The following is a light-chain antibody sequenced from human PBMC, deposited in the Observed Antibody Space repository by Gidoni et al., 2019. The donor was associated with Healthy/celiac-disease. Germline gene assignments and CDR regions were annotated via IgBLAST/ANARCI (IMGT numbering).Light chain of an antibody. V-gene: IGLV3-21*02. Sequence: SYVLTQSPSVSVAPGQTATLTCGGNNIGIESVHWYQPRPGRAPVLVVYDTVDRPSGIPERFSGSRARDTATLSISAVEAGDEADYYCQVWHSGSDSVMFGGGTKLTVL. CDR2: DTV. CDR3: QVWHSGSDSVM. CDR1: NIGIES. J-gene: IGLJ3*02.